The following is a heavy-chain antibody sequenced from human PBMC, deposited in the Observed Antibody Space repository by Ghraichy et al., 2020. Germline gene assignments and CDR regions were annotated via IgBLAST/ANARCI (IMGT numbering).Heavy chain of an antibody. J-gene: IGHJ5*01. Sequence: ETLSLTCVASGFIFSSNWMTWVRQAPGKGLEFVANINREGNEQYYVDSVKGRFTISRDNAKSSLYLQMNSLRAEDAAVYYCARDVWQQLIAWGQGTLVTVSS. CDR2: INREGNEQ. V-gene: IGHV3-7*03. CDR1: GFIFSSNW. D-gene: IGHD3-22*01. CDR3: ARDVWQQLIA.